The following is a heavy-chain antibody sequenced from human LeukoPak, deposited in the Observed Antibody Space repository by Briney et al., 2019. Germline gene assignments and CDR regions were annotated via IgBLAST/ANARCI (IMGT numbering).Heavy chain of an antibody. CDR3: ARDVRDRDSYGMDV. J-gene: IGHJ6*02. V-gene: IGHV3-11*01. CDR1: GFAFSDYY. D-gene: IGHD2-21*02. CDR2: ISSSGSTI. Sequence: PGGSLRLSCAASGFAFSDYYMSWIRQAPGKGLEWVSYISSSGSTIYYADSVKGRFTISRDNAKNSLYLQMNSLRAEDTAVYYCARDVRDRDSYGMDVWGQGTTVTVSS.